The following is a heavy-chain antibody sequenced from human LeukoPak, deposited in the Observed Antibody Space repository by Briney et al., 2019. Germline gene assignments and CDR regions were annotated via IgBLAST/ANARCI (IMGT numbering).Heavy chain of an antibody. J-gene: IGHJ4*02. V-gene: IGHV3-48*01. D-gene: IGHD3-10*01. CDR2: ISSSSSTI. CDR1: GFTFSSYS. CDR3: ARDPMVRGVIGPLDY. Sequence: GGSLRLSCAASGFTFSSYSMNWVRQAPGKGLEWVSYISSSSSTIYYADSVKGRFTISRDNSKNTLYLQMNSLRAEDTAVYYCARDPMVRGVIGPLDYWGQGTLVTVSS.